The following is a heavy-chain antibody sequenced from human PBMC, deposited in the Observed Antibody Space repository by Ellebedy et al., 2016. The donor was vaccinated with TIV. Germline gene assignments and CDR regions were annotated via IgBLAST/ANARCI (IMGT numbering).Heavy chain of an antibody. D-gene: IGHD2-21*02. Sequence: SETLSLTXTVSDYSISSGYFWGWIRQPPGKGLEWIGNIYHRGSTYYNPSLKSRVTISVDTSKNHFSLNLSSVTAADTAVYFCARADCGGDCYPFDYWGQGTLVIVSS. J-gene: IGHJ4*02. CDR3: ARADCGGDCYPFDY. V-gene: IGHV4-38-2*02. CDR2: IYHRGST. CDR1: DYSISSGYF.